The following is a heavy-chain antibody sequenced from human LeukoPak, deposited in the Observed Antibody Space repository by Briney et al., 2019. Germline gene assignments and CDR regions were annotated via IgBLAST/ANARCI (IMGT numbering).Heavy chain of an antibody. CDR1: GGSFSGYY. CDR3: ARVGMIVVPLDAFDI. CDR2: INHNGST. Sequence: SETLSLTCALYGGSFSGYYWSWIRQPPGKGLEWIGEINHNGSTNYNPSLKSRVTISVDTSKNQFSLKLSSVTAADTAVYYCARVGMIVVPLDAFDIWGQGTMVTVSS. V-gene: IGHV4-34*01. D-gene: IGHD3-22*01. J-gene: IGHJ3*02.